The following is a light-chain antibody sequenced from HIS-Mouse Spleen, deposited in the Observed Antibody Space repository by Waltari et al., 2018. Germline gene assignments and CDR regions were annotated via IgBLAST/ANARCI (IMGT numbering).Light chain of an antibody. CDR3: QSYDSSNVV. V-gene: IGLV6-57*02. CDR1: SGSIASNY. Sequence: NFMLTQPHSVSESPGKTVTISCTVSSGSIASNYVQLYQQRPGSAPTTVIYEDNQRPSGVPDRFSGSIDSSSNSASLTISGLKTEDEADYYCQSYDSSNVVFGGGTKLTVL. J-gene: IGLJ2*01. CDR2: EDN.